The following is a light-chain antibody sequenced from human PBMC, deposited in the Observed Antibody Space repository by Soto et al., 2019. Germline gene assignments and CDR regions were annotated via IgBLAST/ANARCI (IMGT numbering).Light chain of an antibody. CDR3: QQCGTSLIT. CDR2: GAS. Sequence: EIVLTQSPDTLSLSPGERATLSCRASQSVTTSYLAWYQRKPGQAPRLLIYGASSRAAGIPDRFSGSGSGADITLTISRLEPEDFVVYYCQQCGTSLITFGQGTKVDIK. V-gene: IGKV3-20*01. CDR1: QSVTTSY. J-gene: IGKJ1*01.